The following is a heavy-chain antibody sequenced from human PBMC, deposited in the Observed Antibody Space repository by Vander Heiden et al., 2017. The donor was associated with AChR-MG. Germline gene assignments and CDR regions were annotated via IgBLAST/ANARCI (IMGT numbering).Heavy chain of an antibody. CDR3: ARDLAYYGMDV. J-gene: IGHJ6*02. CDR1: GNTLTSYY. Sequence: QVQLVQSGAEVKKPGASVKISCKASGNTLTSYYIHWVRQAPGQGLEWRGVISPNGGITRYAQKFQGRVTMTDETSTSTVYVELSSLRSEDTAVYYCARDLAYYGMDVWGQGTTVTVSS. CDR2: ISPNGGIT. V-gene: IGHV1-46*03.